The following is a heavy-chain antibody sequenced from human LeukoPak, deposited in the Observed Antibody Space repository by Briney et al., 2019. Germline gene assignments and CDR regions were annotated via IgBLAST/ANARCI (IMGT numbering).Heavy chain of an antibody. D-gene: IGHD3-16*01. J-gene: IGHJ4*02. V-gene: IGHV1-18*01. CDR3: ARGRWGGRYFDY. CDR1: GYTFTSYG. CDR2: ISAYNGNT. Sequence: ASVKVSCKASGYTFTSYGISWVRQAPGQGLEWMGWISAYNGNTNYAQKLQGRVTMTRNTSISTAYMELSSLRSEDTAVYYCARGRWGGRYFDYWGQGTLVTVSS.